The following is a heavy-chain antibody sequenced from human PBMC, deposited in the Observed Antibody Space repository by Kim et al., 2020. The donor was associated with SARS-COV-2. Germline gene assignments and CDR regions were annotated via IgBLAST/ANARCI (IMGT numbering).Heavy chain of an antibody. CDR1: GFTFSSYS. Sequence: GGSLRLSCAASGFTFSSYSMNWVRQAPGKGLEWVSSISSSSSYIYYADSVKGRFTISRDNAKNSLYLQMNSLRAEDTAVYYCAREESSSWLYDYWGQGTLVTVSS. CDR2: ISSSSSYI. V-gene: IGHV3-21*01. D-gene: IGHD6-13*01. J-gene: IGHJ4*02. CDR3: AREESSSWLYDY.